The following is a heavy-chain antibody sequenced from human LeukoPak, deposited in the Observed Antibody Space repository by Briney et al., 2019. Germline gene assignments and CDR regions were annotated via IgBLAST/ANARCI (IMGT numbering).Heavy chain of an antibody. D-gene: IGHD3-10*02. V-gene: IGHV3-48*03. CDR2: ISSSGSTI. Sequence: GGSLRLSCAASGFTFSSYEMSWVRQAPGKGLEWVSYISSSGSTIYYADSVKGRFTISRDNAKNSLYLQMNSLRAEDTAVYYCTELGITMIGGVWGKGTTVTVSS. J-gene: IGHJ6*04. CDR1: GFTFSSYE. CDR3: TELGITMIGGV.